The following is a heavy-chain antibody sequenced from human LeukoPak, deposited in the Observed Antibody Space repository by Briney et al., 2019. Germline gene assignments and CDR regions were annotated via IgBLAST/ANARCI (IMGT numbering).Heavy chain of an antibody. CDR2: IYSGGST. D-gene: IGHD3-10*01. CDR1: GFTVSSNY. CDR3: ARDSITMVRGVIIRYYYYGMDV. J-gene: IGHJ6*02. V-gene: IGHV3-53*01. Sequence: GGSLRLSCAASGFTVSSNYMSWVRQAPGKGLEWVSVIYSGGSTYYADSVKGRFTISRDNSKNTLYLQMNSLRAEDTAVYYCARDSITMVRGVIIRYYYYGMDVWGQGTTVTVSS.